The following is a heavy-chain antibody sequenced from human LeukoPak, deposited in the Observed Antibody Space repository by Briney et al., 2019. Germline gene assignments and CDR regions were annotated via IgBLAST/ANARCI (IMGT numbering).Heavy chain of an antibody. V-gene: IGHV3-64D*06. CDR1: EFTFSSYA. CDR2: ISGNGGST. J-gene: IGHJ4*02. D-gene: IGHD3-9*01. Sequence: PGGSLRLSCSASEFTFSSYAMHWVRQAPGKGLEYVSAISGNGGSTYYADSVKGRFTISRDNSKNTLYLQMSSLRAEDTAVYYCVKDRSDILTGPGSNWGQGTLVTVSS. CDR3: VKDRSDILTGPGSN.